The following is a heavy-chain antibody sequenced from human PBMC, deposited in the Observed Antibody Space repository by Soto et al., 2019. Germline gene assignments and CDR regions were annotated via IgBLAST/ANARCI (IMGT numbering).Heavy chain of an antibody. D-gene: IGHD5-12*01. V-gene: IGHV3-11*05. CDR2: ISSSSSYK. Sequence: QVQLVESGGGLVKPGGTLRLSCAASGFTFSDYYMSWIRQAPGKGLEWVSYISSSSSYKNYADSVNGRFTISRDNAKNSLYLQMNSLRAEDTAVYYCARDHHRYSGYDYVDYWGQGTLVTVSS. CDR1: GFTFSDYY. J-gene: IGHJ4*02. CDR3: ARDHHRYSGYDYVDY.